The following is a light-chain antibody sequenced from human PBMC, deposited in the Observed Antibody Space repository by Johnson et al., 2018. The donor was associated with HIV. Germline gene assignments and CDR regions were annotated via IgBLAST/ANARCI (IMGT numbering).Light chain of an antibody. J-gene: IGLJ1*01. V-gene: IGLV1-51*01. CDR2: DNN. Sequence: QPVLTQPPSVSAAPGQKVTISCSGTSSNIGNNYVSWYQQFPGTAPKLVIYDNNKRPSGIPDRFSGSKSGTSATLGITGLQTGDEADYYCGTWGGVFGTGTKVTVL. CDR1: SSNIGNNY. CDR3: GTWGGV.